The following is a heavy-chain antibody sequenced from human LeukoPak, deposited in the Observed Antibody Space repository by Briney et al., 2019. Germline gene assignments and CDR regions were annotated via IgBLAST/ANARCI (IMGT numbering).Heavy chain of an antibody. CDR3: ARSDLGTITAGPFN. D-gene: IGHD5-24*01. CDR2: ISGYQGST. Sequence: ASVKLSCKASGYTFTNYGITWVRQAPGQGLEWMGWISGYQGSTKYAQNFQGRVTMTIDTSTSTAYMDLRSLRSDDTAIYFCARSDLGTITAGPFNWGQGTLVAVSS. J-gene: IGHJ4*02. CDR1: GYTFTNYG. V-gene: IGHV1-18*01.